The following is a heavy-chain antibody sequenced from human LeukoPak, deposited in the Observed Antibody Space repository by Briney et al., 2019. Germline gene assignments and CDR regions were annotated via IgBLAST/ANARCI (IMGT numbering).Heavy chain of an antibody. J-gene: IGHJ4*02. Sequence: GGSLRLSCVASGFPFSSYWMTWVRQAPGKGLEWVANIKQDGSKKSYVDSVKGRFTISRDNAKNSLYLQMNSLRAEDTAIYHCTRVCYIDEGIDYWGQGTLVTVSS. CDR2: IKQDGSKK. D-gene: IGHD2-15*01. V-gene: IGHV3-7*04. CDR1: GFPFSSYW. CDR3: TRVCYIDEGIDY.